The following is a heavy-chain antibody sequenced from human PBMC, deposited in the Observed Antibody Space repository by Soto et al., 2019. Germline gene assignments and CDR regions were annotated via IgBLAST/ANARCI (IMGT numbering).Heavy chain of an antibody. J-gene: IGHJ3*01. CDR2: ISISSGATT. D-gene: IGHD5-12*01. CDR1: TFNFNVYS. V-gene: IGHV3-23*01. Sequence: VQLWQSGGDLVQPGGSLRLSCTASTFNFNVYSMTWVRQPPGKGLEWVAAISISSGATTYYAESVKGRFTISRDNSKNTLFLQLNSLRGEVTAMYYCAQMDTMTTSAFDVWCPGAMVTVSS. CDR3: AQMDTMTTSAFDV.